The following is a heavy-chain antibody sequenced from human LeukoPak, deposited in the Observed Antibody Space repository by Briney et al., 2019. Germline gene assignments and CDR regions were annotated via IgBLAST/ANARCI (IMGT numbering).Heavy chain of an antibody. D-gene: IGHD3-10*01. CDR3: ARELAGHYYGSGSSFDY. Sequence: GGSLRLSCTASGFTFSTYWMSWVRQAPGKGLEWVANTREDGSEKYYVDSVKGRFTISRDNAKNSLYLQMNSLRAEDTAVYHCARELAGHYYGSGSSFDYWGQGTLVTVSS. V-gene: IGHV3-7*01. CDR2: TREDGSEK. CDR1: GFTFSTYW. J-gene: IGHJ4*02.